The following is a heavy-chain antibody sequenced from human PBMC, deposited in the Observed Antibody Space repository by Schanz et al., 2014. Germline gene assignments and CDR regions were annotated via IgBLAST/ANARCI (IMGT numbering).Heavy chain of an antibody. J-gene: IGHJ4*02. CDR1: RYTFNTYG. CDR2: IIPILGIA. Sequence: QVQLVQSGAEVKEPGASVKVSCEASRYTFNTYGLSWVRQAPGQGLEWMGRIIPILGIANYAQKFQGRVTNTADKSTSTAYMDLSSLRPEDTAVYYCARSNYYDNSDYYNSFDYWGQGTLVTVSS. CDR3: ARSNYYDNSDYYNSFDY. V-gene: IGHV1-69*02. D-gene: IGHD3-22*01.